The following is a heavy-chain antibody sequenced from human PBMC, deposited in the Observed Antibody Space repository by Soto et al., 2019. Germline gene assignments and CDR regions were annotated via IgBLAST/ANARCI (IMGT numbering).Heavy chain of an antibody. J-gene: IGHJ4*02. CDR1: GYTFSSYA. Sequence: QVQLVQSGAEVKKPGASVKVSCKASGYTFSSYAISWVRQAPGQGLEWMGWIITYNGNTNYAQKLQGRVTMTTDTHTTPAYTDLRSLRSADTAVYYCARTGRPVDYWRQGTRVTVSS. CDR3: ARTGRPVDY. V-gene: IGHV1-18*01. CDR2: IITYNGNT.